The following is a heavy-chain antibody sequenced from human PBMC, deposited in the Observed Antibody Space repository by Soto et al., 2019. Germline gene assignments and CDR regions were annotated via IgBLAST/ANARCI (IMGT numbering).Heavy chain of an antibody. J-gene: IGHJ6*02. D-gene: IGHD2-2*01. CDR3: VTAHGSSTRCYYYNGMDV. Sequence: ASVKVSCKVSGYTLTELSMHWVRQAPGKGLEWMGGFDPEDGETIYAQKFQGRVTMTEDTSTDTAYMELSSLRAEDTAVYYCVTAHGSSTRCYYYNGMDVCGQGTTVTVSS. CDR1: GYTLTELS. V-gene: IGHV1-24*01. CDR2: FDPEDGET.